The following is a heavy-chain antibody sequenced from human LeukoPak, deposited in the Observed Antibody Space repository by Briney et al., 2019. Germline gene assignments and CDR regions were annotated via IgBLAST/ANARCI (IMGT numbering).Heavy chain of an antibody. CDR3: ARVNTMIY. V-gene: IGHV3-11*01. J-gene: IGHJ4*02. D-gene: IGHD3-22*01. CDR2: ISSSGSTI. Sequence: PGGSLRLSCAASRFTFSVYYISWVRQAPGKGLDWGSYISSSGSTIFYADSVKGRFTISKDNAKNSLYLQMNRVRAEDTAGYYCARVNTMIYWGQGTLVTVSS. CDR1: RFTFSVYY.